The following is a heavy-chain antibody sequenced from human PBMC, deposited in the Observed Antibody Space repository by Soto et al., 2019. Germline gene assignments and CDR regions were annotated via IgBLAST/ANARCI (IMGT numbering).Heavy chain of an antibody. Sequence: PGGSLRLSCAASGFTFDDYAMHWVRQAPGKGLEWVSGISWNSGSIGYADSVKGRFTISRDNAKNSLYLQMNSLRAEDTALYYCAKDQAPGITMVRGVPWYYMDVWGKGTTVTVSS. J-gene: IGHJ6*03. CDR2: ISWNSGSI. CDR3: AKDQAPGITMVRGVPWYYMDV. V-gene: IGHV3-9*01. D-gene: IGHD3-10*01. CDR1: GFTFDDYA.